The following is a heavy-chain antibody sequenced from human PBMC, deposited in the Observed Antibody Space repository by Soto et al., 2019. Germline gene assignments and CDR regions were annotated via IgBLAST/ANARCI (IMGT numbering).Heavy chain of an antibody. CDR1: GGSISSSKW. CDR2: IYHGGSN. Sequence: QVQLQESGPGLVKPSWTLSLTCTVSGGSISSSKWWSWVSQPPGKGREWIGQIYHGGSNDYNTSLESRVTIAIDKSKNQFYLKVSSVTAADTAVYYCARDRDIRDTGGLDVWGKVNPVTVAS. CDR3: ARDRDIRDTGGLDV. J-gene: IGHJ6*04. V-gene: IGHV4-4*02. D-gene: IGHD3-9*01.